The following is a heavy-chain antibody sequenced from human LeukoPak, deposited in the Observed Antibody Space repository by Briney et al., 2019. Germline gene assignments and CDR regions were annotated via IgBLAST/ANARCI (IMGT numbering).Heavy chain of an antibody. J-gene: IGHJ6*03. D-gene: IGHD5-12*01. CDR3: AKVLFLVASYYMDV. CDR1: GFTFSSYW. Sequence: PGGSLRLSCAASGFTFSSYWMHWVRQAPGKGLVWVSCINTDGSSTSYADSVKGRFTISRDNAKNTLYLQMNSLRAEDTAVYYCAKVLFLVASYYMDVWGKGTTVTVSS. V-gene: IGHV3-74*01. CDR2: INTDGSST.